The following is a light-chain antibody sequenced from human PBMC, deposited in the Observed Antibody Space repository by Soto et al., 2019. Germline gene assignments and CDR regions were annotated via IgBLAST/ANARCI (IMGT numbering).Light chain of an antibody. CDR1: QSVSSNY. V-gene: IGKV3-20*01. CDR3: QQYGNSPWT. J-gene: IGKJ1*01. Sequence: EIVLTQSPGTLSLSPGERATLSCRASQSVSSNYLAWYQQKPGQAPRLLIYDISSRATGISDRFRGSGSGTDFTLTIDRLEPEDSAVYYCQQYGNSPWTFGQGTKVEIK. CDR2: DIS.